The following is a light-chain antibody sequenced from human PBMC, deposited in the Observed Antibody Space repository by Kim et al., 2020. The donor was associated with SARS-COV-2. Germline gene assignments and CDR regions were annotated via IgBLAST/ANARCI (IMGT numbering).Light chain of an antibody. CDR1: NMGSKS. CDR2: YDS. Sequence: GAQGKTARITGGGNNMGSKSVHWYQQKPGQAPVLVIYYDSDRPSGIPERFSGSNSGNTATLTISRVEAGDEADYYCQVCDSGVVFGGGTQLTVL. CDR3: QVCDSGVV. J-gene: IGLJ2*01. V-gene: IGLV3-21*04.